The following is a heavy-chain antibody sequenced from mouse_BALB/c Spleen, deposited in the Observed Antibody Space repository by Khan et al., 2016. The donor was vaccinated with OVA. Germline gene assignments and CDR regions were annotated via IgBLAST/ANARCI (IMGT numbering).Heavy chain of an antibody. CDR2: IYPGNVNT. V-gene: IGHV1S56*01. CDR1: GYTFTSYY. D-gene: IGHD2-1*01. J-gene: IGHJ4*01. CDR3: ARGGGNLPSYAMDY. Sequence: QVQLKESGPELVKPGASVRISCKASGYTFTSYYIHWVKQRPGQGLEWIGWIYPGNVNTGYNEKFKGKATLAADKSSSTAYMQLSSLTSEDSAVYFCARGGGNLPSYAMDYWGQGTSVTVSS.